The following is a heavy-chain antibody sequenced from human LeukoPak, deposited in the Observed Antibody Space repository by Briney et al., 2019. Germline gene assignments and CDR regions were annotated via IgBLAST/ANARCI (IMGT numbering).Heavy chain of an antibody. V-gene: IGHV3-74*01. CDR2: VNTDGSRT. Sequence: QPGGSLRLSCAASGFTFSTYWMHWVRQAPGKGLVWVSHVNTDGSRTNYADSVKGRFTISRDNAKNTLYLQMSSLRVEDTAVYYCARELGARGSYWGQGTLVTVSS. J-gene: IGHJ4*02. CDR3: ARELGARGSY. CDR1: GFTFSTYW. D-gene: IGHD1-26*01.